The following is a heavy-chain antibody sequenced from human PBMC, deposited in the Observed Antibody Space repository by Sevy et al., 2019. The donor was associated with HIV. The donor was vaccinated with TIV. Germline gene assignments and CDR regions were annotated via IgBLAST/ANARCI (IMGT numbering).Heavy chain of an antibody. J-gene: IGHJ4*02. V-gene: IGHV3-15*01. Sequence: GGSLRLSCAASGFTFSNAWMSWVRQAPGKGLEWVGRIKSKTDGGTTDYAAPVKGRFTISRDDSKNTLYLQMNSMKTEDTAVNYCTSGHEAAAAGYWGQGTLVTVSS. CDR2: IKSKTDGGTT. CDR1: GFTFSNAW. CDR3: TSGHEAAAAGY. D-gene: IGHD6-13*01.